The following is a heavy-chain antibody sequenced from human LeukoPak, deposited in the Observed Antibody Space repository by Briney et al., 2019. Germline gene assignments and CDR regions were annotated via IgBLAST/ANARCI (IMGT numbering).Heavy chain of an antibody. CDR2: ISGSGGST. Sequence: GGSLRLSCAASGFTFSSYGMSWVRQAPGKGLEWVSAISGSGGSTYYADSVKGRFTISRDNSKSTLYLQMNSLRAEDTAVYYCAKVRYFDWLLVSWGQGTLVTVSS. CDR3: AKVRYFDWLLVS. D-gene: IGHD3-9*01. J-gene: IGHJ5*02. V-gene: IGHV3-23*01. CDR1: GFTFSSYG.